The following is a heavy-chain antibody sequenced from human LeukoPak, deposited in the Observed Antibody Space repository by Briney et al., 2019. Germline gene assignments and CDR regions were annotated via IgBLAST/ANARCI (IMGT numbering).Heavy chain of an antibody. J-gene: IGHJ4*02. D-gene: IGHD3-9*01. CDR1: GFTFSSHG. V-gene: IGHV3-30*02. CDR3: AKEGARYFDWLLKGYYFDY. CDR2: IRYDGSNK. Sequence: GGSLRLSCAASGFTFSSHGMHWVRQAPGKGLEWAAFIRYDGSNKYYADSVKGRFTISRDNSKNTLYLQMNSLRAEDTAVYYCAKEGARYFDWLLKGYYFDYWGQGTLVTVSS.